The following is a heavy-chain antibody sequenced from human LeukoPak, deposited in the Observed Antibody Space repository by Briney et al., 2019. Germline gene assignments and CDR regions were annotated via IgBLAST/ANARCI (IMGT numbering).Heavy chain of an antibody. V-gene: IGHV4-34*01. Sequence: PSETLSLTCAVYGGSFSGYYWSWIRQPPGKGLEWIGEINHSRSTNYNPSLKSRVTISVDTSKNQFSLKLSSVTAADTAVYYCARPRGVAAGSWGQGTMVTVSS. CDR1: GGSFSGYY. CDR2: INHSRST. CDR3: ARPRGVAAGS. D-gene: IGHD6-13*01. J-gene: IGHJ3*01.